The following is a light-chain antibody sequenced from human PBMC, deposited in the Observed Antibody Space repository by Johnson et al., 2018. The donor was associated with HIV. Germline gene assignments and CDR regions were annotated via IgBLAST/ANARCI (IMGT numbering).Light chain of an antibody. J-gene: IGLJ1*01. CDR1: SSTIGNNY. Sequence: QSVLTQPPSVSAAPGQKVTISCSGSSSTIGNNYVSWYQVVPGTAPKLLIYKNNERPSGIPDRFSGSKSGTSATLGITGLQTGDAADYYCETWDTSLSAGGVFGTGTNVTVL. CDR2: KNN. V-gene: IGLV1-51*02. CDR3: ETWDTSLSAGGV.